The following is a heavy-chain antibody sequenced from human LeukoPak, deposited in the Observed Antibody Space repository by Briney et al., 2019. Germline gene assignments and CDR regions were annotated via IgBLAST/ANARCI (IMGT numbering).Heavy chain of an antibody. D-gene: IGHD3-22*01. CDR3: VKAYYYDSSGFDMGFDY. CDR1: GFTFSSYA. V-gene: IGHV3-64D*06. CDR2: ISSNGGST. Sequence: GGSLRLSCSASGFTFSSYAMHWVRQAPGKGLEYVSAISSNGGSTYYADSVKGRFTISRDNSKNTLYLQMSSLRAGDTAVYYCVKAYYYDSSGFDMGFDYWGQGTLVTVSS. J-gene: IGHJ4*02.